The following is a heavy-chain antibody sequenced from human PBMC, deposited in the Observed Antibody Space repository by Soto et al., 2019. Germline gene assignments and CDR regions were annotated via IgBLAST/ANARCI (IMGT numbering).Heavy chain of an antibody. J-gene: IGHJ6*03. CDR3: ASLVREQWLGYYYYYYYMDV. CDR1: GDSVSSNSAA. CDR2: TYYRSKWYN. V-gene: IGHV6-1*01. Sequence: QSQTLSLTCAISGDSVSSNSAAWNWIRQSPSRGLEWLGRTYYRSKWYNDYAVSVKSRITINPDTSKNQFSLQLNSVTPEDTAVYYCASLVREQWLGYYYYYYYMDVWGKGTTVTVSS. D-gene: IGHD6-19*01.